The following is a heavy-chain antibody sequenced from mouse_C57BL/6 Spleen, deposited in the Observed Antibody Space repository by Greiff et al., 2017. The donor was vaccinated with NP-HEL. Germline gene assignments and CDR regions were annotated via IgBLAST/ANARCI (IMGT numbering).Heavy chain of an antibody. CDR2: IYPSDSET. Sequence: QVQLQQPGAELVRPGSSVKLSCKASGYTFTSYWMHWVKQRPIQGLEWIGNIYPSDSETHYNQKFKDKATLTVDKSSSTAYMPLSSLTSEDSAVYYCARGGTTVDWYFEVWGTGTTVTVSS. CDR1: GYTFTSYW. J-gene: IGHJ1*03. V-gene: IGHV1-52*01. D-gene: IGHD1-1*01. CDR3: ARGGTTVDWYFEV.